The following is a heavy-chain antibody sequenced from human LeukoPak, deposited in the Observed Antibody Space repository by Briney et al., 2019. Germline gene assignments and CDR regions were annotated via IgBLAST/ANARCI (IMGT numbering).Heavy chain of an antibody. D-gene: IGHD3-16*02. CDR3: AKGTVGGVIVPSPFDY. CDR2: ICGSGGST. J-gene: IGHJ4*02. Sequence: GGYLRLSCAASGFTFSSYAMSWVRQAPGKGLEWVSAICGSGGSTYYADSVKGRFTISRDNSKNTLYLQMNRLRAEDTAVYYCAKGTVGGVIVPSPFDYWGQGTLVTVSS. CDR1: GFTFSSYA. V-gene: IGHV3-23*01.